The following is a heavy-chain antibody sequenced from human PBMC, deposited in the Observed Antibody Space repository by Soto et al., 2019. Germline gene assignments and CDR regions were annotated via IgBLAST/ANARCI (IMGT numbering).Heavy chain of an antibody. CDR3: ARQPDYGDYYREHIDY. CDR2: ISSSSSYI. J-gene: IGHJ4*02. Sequence: EVQLVESGGGLVKPGGSLRLSCAASGFTFSSYSMNWVRQAPGKGLEWVSSISSSSSYIYYAASVKGRFTISRDNAQHSVFLKLNSLSAEDKAAYYSARQPDYGDYYREHIDYWGQGTLVIVSS. CDR1: GFTFSSYS. D-gene: IGHD4-17*01. V-gene: IGHV3-21*01.